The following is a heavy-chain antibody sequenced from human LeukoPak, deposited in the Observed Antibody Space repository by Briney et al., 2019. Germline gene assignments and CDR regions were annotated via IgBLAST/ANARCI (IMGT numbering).Heavy chain of an antibody. CDR2: ISAYNGNT. CDR1: GYTFTSYG. Sequence: ASVKVSCKASGYTFTSYGISWVRQAPGQGLEWMGWISAYNGNTNYAQKLQGRVTMTTGTSTSTAYMELRSLRSDDTAVYYCAVSGQLGDYFDYWGQGTLVTVSS. J-gene: IGHJ4*02. CDR3: AVSGQLGDYFDY. D-gene: IGHD6-6*01. V-gene: IGHV1-18*01.